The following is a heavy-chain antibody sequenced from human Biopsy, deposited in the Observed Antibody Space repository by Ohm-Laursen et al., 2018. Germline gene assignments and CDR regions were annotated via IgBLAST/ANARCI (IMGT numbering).Heavy chain of an antibody. V-gene: IGHV4-59*11. CDR2: ISYTGYT. CDR1: GGSFTGHY. J-gene: IGHJ4*02. D-gene: IGHD4-23*01. Sequence: SEALSLTCTVSGGSFTGHYWSWIRQPPGKGLAWIGHISYTGYTSYNASLKSRVTISVDTSRNHFSLRLSSLTAADTAVYYCARGSNDFGGLYFARWGQGTLLTVSS. CDR3: ARGSNDFGGLYFAR.